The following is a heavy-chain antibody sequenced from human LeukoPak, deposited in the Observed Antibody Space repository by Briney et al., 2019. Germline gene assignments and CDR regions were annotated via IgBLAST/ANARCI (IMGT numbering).Heavy chain of an antibody. CDR3: ARRHDYGADY. D-gene: IGHD4-17*01. CDR1: GGSISSSSYY. Sequence: NPSETLSLTCTVSGGSISSSSYYWGWIRQPPGKGLEWIGSIYYSGTTYYNPSLKSRVTISVDTSKNQFSLKLSSVTAADTAVYYCARRHDYGADYWGQGTLVTVSS. J-gene: IGHJ4*02. CDR2: IYYSGTT. V-gene: IGHV4-39*01.